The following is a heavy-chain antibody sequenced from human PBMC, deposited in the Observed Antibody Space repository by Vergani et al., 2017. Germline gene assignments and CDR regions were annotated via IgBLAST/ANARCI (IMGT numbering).Heavy chain of an antibody. D-gene: IGHD2-2*01. J-gene: IGHJ3*01. CDR2: LSYSGRN. Sequence: QVQLQESGPGLVKPSETLSLTCTVSTDSVSNTFYYWGWIRQPPGKGLEWIGSLSYSGRNYYNPSLKSRVTISVDTSKNEFSLRLSSVIAADTAVYYCAGTSDQSAFDAWGQGTVVTVFS. CDR1: TDSVSNTFYY. V-gene: IGHV4-39*01. CDR3: AGTSDQSAFDA.